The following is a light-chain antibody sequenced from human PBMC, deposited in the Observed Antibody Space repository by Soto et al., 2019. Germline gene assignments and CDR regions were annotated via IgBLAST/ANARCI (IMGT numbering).Light chain of an antibody. J-gene: IGKJ4*01. CDR3: QHYTNWPPT. CDR1: HDVSSR. CDR2: DAS. V-gene: IGKV3-15*01. Sequence: EIVMTQSPVTLSVSPGERATLSCRASHDVSSRLAWYQQKPGQAPRLLIYDASTRATGLPARFSGSGSGTEFTLTISSLQSEDFAVYYCQHYTNWPPTFGGGTKVEIK.